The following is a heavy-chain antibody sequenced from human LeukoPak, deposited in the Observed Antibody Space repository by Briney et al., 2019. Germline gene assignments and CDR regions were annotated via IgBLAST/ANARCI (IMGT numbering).Heavy chain of an antibody. J-gene: IGHJ5*01. CDR3: AKWNYAYDS. Sequence: PGGSLRLSCVGSGFTFSIFGMAWVRQAPGKGLEWVAHVRLDGSGDYSVESAKGRFTISRDNAKNSVYLQMNNLRAEDTALYYCAKWNYAYDSWGQGTMVTVSS. D-gene: IGHD1-7*01. V-gene: IGHV3-7*02. CDR1: GFTFSIFG. CDR2: VRLDGSGD.